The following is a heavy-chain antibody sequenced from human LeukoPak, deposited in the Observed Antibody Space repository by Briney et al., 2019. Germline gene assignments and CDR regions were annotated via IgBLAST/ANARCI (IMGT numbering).Heavy chain of an antibody. CDR1: GGSFSGYY. Sequence: KPSETLSLTCAVYGGSFSGYYWSWIRQPPGKGLEWIGEINHSGSTNYNPSLKSRVTISVDTSKNQFSLKLSSVTAADTAVYYCARGANVRNYYYYYGMDVWGQGTTVTVSS. V-gene: IGHV4-34*01. J-gene: IGHJ6*02. CDR2: INHSGST. CDR3: ARGANVRNYYYYYGMDV.